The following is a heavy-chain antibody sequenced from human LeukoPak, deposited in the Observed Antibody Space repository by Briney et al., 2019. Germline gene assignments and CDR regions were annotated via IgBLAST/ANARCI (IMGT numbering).Heavy chain of an antibody. CDR1: GFNIRVDY. J-gene: IGHJ3*02. V-gene: IGHV3-15*07. D-gene: IGHD5-12*01. CDR2: IKSEIDGGTT. CDR3: TTGGNVIVAGTRAFDI. Sequence: PGGSLRLSCATSGFNIRVDYVNWVRQAPGKGLEWVGRIKSEIDGGTTDYAAPVQGRFTISRDDSQAILYLQMNSLKTEDTAVYYCTTGGNVIVAGTRAFDIWGQGTLVTVSS.